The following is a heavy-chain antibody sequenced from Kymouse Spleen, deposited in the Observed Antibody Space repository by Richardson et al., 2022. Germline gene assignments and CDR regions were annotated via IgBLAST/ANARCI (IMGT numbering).Heavy chain of an antibody. CDR1: GFTFSGSA. J-gene: IGHJ6*02. D-gene: IGHD1-7*01. CDR2: IRSKANSYAT. CDR3: TRQNNWNFGDYYYYGMDV. Sequence: EVQLVESGGGLVQPGGSLKLSCAASGFTFSGSAMHWVRQASGKGLEWVGRIRSKANSYATAYAASVKGRFTISRDDSKNTAYLQMNSLKTEDTAVYYCTRQNNWNFGDYYYYGMDVWGQGTTVTVSS. V-gene: IGHV3-73*02.